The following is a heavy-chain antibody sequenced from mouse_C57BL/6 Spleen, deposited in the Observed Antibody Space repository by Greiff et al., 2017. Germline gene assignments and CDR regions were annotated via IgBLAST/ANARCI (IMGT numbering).Heavy chain of an antibody. Sequence: QVQLQQPGAELVKPGASVKMSCKASGYTFTSYWITWVKQRPGQGLEWIGDIYPGSGSTNYNEKFKSKATLTVDTSSSTAYMPLSSLTSEDSAVYYCARSGYGNYVGFWFAYWGQGTLVTVSA. V-gene: IGHV1-55*01. D-gene: IGHD2-1*01. CDR3: ARSGYGNYVGFWFAY. J-gene: IGHJ3*01. CDR1: GYTFTSYW. CDR2: IYPGSGST.